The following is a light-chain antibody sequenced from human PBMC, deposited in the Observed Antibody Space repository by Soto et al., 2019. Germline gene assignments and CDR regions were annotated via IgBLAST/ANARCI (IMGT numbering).Light chain of an antibody. CDR3: HQHDSSSVT. J-gene: IGKJ5*01. CDR2: GAS. Sequence: EIVWTQSPGTRSFSARERGTVXSRSSQSVSSTYLIGYQQKPGQAPRLLIYGASSRATGIPDRFSGSGSGTEFTLTISRLEPEEFAVYYCHQHDSSSVTFGQGTRLENK. CDR1: QSVSSTY. V-gene: IGKV3-20*01.